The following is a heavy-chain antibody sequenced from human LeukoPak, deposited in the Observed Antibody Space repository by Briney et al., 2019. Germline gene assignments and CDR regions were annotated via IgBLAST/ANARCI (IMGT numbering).Heavy chain of an antibody. CDR3: ARKARSLGYYGYMDV. J-gene: IGHJ6*03. CDR2: IGTAGDT. D-gene: IGHD1-14*01. Sequence: QSGGSLRLSCAASGFTFSSYDMHWVRQATGKGLEWVSAIGTAGDTYYPGSVKGRFTISRENAKNSLYLQMNSLRAGDTAVYYCARKARSLGYYGYMDVWGKENTLTVFS. CDR1: GFTFSSYD. V-gene: IGHV3-13*01.